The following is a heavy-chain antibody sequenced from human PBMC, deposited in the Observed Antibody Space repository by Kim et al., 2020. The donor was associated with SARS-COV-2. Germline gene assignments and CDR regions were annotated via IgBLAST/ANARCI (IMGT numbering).Heavy chain of an antibody. CDR2: IYSGGST. CDR3: ARVNYDFWSGFDY. CDR1: GFTVSSNY. Sequence: GGSLRLSCAASGFTVSSNYMSWVRQAPGKGLEWVSVIYSGGSTYYADSVKGRFTISRDNSKNTLYLQMNSLRAEDTAVYYCARVNYDFWSGFDYWGQGTLVTVSS. D-gene: IGHD3-3*01. J-gene: IGHJ4*02. V-gene: IGHV3-66*01.